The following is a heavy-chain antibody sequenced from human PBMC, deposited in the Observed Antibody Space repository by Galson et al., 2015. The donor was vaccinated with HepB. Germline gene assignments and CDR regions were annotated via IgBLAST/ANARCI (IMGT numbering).Heavy chain of an antibody. CDR2: IYYSGST. D-gene: IGHD2-2*01. J-gene: IGHJ2*01. CDR1: GGSISSGGYY. Sequence: SETLSLTCTVSGGSISSGGYYWSWIRQHPGKGLEWIGYIYYSGSTNYNPSLKSRVTISVDTSKNQFSLKLSSVTAADTAVYYCARRGESSSTSWWYFDLWGRGTLVTVSS. CDR3: ARRGESSSTSWWYFDL. V-gene: IGHV4-61*08.